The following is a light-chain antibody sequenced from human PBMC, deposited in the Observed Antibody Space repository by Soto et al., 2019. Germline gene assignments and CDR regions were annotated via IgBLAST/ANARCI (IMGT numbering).Light chain of an antibody. J-gene: IGKJ3*01. CDR2: AAS. V-gene: IGKV1-39*01. CDR1: QSISSY. Sequence: DIQMTQSPSSLSASVGDRVTITCRASQSISSYLNWYQQKPGKAPNLLIYAASSLQSGVPSKFSGSGSETDFTRTISSLQPEDFATYYCQQSYSSPFPFGPGPKVDIQ. CDR3: QQSYSSPFP.